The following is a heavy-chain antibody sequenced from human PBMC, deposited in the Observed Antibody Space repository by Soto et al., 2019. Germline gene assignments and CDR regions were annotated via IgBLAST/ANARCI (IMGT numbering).Heavy chain of an antibody. CDR3: TTDWLARGDYGY. CDR2: IKSKTDGGRI. CDR1: GFSFNNAW. D-gene: IGHD4-17*01. V-gene: IGHV3-15*07. Sequence: EVQLVESGGVFVTPGGSLRLSCAASGFSFNNAWMNWVRQAPGKGLEWVGLIKSKTDGGRIDYAAPVQGRFSISRDDSTNMLYLHMNSLKTEDTGVYYCTTDWLARGDYGYWGKGTLVTVSS. J-gene: IGHJ4*02.